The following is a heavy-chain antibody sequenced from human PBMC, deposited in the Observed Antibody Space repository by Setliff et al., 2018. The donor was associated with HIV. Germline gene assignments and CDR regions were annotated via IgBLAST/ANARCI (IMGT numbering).Heavy chain of an antibody. J-gene: IGHJ4*02. Sequence: GGSLRLSCAASGFTFSSYAMSWVRQTPEKGLEWVSIITSGGSTYYADSAKGRFTISRDNSKNTLYLQMNSLRVEDTAVYYCAKEPKLGGIAAPFDYWGQGTLVTVSS. V-gene: IGHV3-23*01. CDR1: GFTFSSYA. D-gene: IGHD6-6*01. CDR3: AKEPKLGGIAAPFDY. CDR2: ITSGGST.